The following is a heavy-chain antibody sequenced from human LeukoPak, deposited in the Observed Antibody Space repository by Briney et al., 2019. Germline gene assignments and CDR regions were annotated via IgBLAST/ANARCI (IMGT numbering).Heavy chain of an antibody. Sequence: GGSLRLSCAASGFTFSSNYMSWVRQAPGKGLEWVSVIYSGGSTYYSDSVKGRFTISRDNSKNTLYLQMNSLRAEDTAVYYCATLHDYGDTSGYWGRGTLVTVSS. CDR1: GFTFSSNY. CDR3: ATLHDYGDTSGY. CDR2: IYSGGST. D-gene: IGHD4-17*01. J-gene: IGHJ4*02. V-gene: IGHV3-53*01.